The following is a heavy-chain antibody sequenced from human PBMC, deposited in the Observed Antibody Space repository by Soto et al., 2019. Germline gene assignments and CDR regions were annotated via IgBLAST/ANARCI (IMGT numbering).Heavy chain of an antibody. V-gene: IGHV1-18*01. CDR2: ISAHNGNT. CDR1: GYTFTTYG. J-gene: IGHJ4*02. D-gene: IGHD1-1*01. CDR3: ARGRYGDY. Sequence: QVHLVQSGAEVKKPGASVKVSCKGSGYTFTTYGITWVRQAPGQGLEWMGWISAHNGNTNYAQKLQGRVTVTRDTSTSTAYMELRILRSDDTAVYYCARGRYGDYWGQGALVTVSS.